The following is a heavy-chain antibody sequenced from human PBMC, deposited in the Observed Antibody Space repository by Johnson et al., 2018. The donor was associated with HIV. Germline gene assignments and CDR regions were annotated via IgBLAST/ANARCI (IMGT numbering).Heavy chain of an antibody. CDR1: GFTFRSYA. CDR2: ISYDGTNK. Sequence: QVQLVESGGGVVQPGRSLRLSCAASGFTFRSYAIHWVRQATGKGLEWVAVISYDGTNKYSADSVKGRFTISRDNSKNTLYLQMNSLRAEDTAVYYCARDQRGDIIPTTYDAFDIWGQGTMVTVSS. J-gene: IGHJ3*02. CDR3: ARDQRGDIIPTTYDAFDI. V-gene: IGHV3-30-3*01. D-gene: IGHD5-12*01.